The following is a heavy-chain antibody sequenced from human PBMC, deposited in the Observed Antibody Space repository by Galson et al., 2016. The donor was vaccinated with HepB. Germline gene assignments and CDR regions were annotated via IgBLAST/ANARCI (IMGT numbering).Heavy chain of an antibody. CDR1: GDSVSSNSAA. V-gene: IGHV6-1*01. Sequence: CAISGDSVSSNSAAWNWIRQSPSRGLEWLGRTYYRSKWYNDYAASVKSRTTINPDPSKSRFSLQLRSVTPEDTAVYYCARVRSYNLHDGVFDYWGQGILVTVSS. D-gene: IGHD1-20*01. CDR3: ARVRSYNLHDGVFDY. J-gene: IGHJ4*02. CDR2: TYYRSKWYN.